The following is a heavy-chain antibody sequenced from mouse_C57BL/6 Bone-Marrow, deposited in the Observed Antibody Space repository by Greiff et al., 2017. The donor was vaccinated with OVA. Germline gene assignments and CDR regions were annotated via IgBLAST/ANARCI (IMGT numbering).Heavy chain of an antibody. V-gene: IGHV1-18*01. J-gene: IGHJ4*01. CDR2: INPNNGGT. CDR1: GYTFTDYN. D-gene: IGHD2-1*01. Sequence: VQLQQSGPELVKPGASVKIPCKASGYTFTDYNMDWVKQSHGKSLEWIGDINPNNGGTIYNQKFKGKATLTVDTSSSTAYMELRSLTSEDTAVYYCARRSIYYGNGGRYYAMDYWGQGTSVTVSS. CDR3: ARRSIYYGNGGRYYAMDY.